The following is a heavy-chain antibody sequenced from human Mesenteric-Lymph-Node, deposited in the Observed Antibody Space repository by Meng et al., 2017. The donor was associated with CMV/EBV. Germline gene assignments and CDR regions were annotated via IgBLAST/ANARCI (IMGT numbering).Heavy chain of an antibody. D-gene: IGHD1-26*01. J-gene: IGHJ3*02. V-gene: IGHV3-72*01. CDR1: GFTFSDHY. Sequence: GESLKISCAASGFTFSDHYMDWVRQAPGKGLEWVGRSRNKANSYTTEYAASVKGRFTISRDDLKNSLYLQMNSLKTEDTAVYYCARGLVGATWDAFDIWGQGTMVTVSS. CDR3: ARGLVGATWDAFDI. CDR2: SRNKANSYTT.